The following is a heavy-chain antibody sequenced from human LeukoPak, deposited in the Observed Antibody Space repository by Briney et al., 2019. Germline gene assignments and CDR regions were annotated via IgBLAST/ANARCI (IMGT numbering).Heavy chain of an antibody. CDR2: INPSGGST. D-gene: IGHD3-10*01. CDR3: ARGIGVDSIHSNLHY. CDR1: GYTFTSYY. J-gene: IGHJ4*02. Sequence: GASVKVSCKASGYTFTSYYMHWVRQAPGQGLEWMGIINPSGGSTSYAQKFQGRVTMTRDTSISTAYMELSRLRSDDTAVYYCARGIGVDSIHSNLHYWGQGTRVTVSS. V-gene: IGHV1-46*01.